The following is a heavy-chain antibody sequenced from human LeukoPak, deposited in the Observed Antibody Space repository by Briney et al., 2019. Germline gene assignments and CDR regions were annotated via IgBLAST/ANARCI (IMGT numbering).Heavy chain of an antibody. CDR1: GYSISSGYY. D-gene: IGHD2-15*01. J-gene: IGHJ4*02. V-gene: IGHV4-38-2*02. Sequence: SETLSLTCTVSGYSISSGYYWGWIRQPPGKGLEWIGSIYHSGSTYYNPSLKSRVTISVDTSKNQFSLKLTSVTAADTAVYHCARALGYCSGGSCYQPDYWGQGILVTVSS. CDR3: ARALGYCSGGSCYQPDY. CDR2: IYHSGST.